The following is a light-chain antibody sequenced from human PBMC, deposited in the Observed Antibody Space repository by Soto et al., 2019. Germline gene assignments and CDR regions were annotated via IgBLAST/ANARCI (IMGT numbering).Light chain of an antibody. J-gene: IGLJ1*01. CDR3: SSYAGSNGV. CDR2: EVS. Sequence: QSARTQPPSASGSPGQSVTISCTGTSSDVGGYNYVSWYQQHPGKAPKLMIYEVSKRPSGVPDRFSGSKSGNTASLTVSGLQAEDEADYYCSSYAGSNGVFGTGTKVTVL. CDR1: SSDVGGYNY. V-gene: IGLV2-8*01.